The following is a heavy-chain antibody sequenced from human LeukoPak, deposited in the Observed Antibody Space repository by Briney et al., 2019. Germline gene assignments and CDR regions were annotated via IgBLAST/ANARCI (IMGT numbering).Heavy chain of an antibody. CDR1: GFTVSSNY. D-gene: IGHD5-24*01. Sequence: PGGSLRLSCAASGFTVSSNYMSWVRQAPREELEWVSVIYSGGSTYYADSVKGRFTISRDNSKNTLYLQMNSLRAEDTAVYYCARGRDGYNPYFDYWGQGTLVTVSS. CDR2: IYSGGST. J-gene: IGHJ4*02. V-gene: IGHV3-66*01. CDR3: ARGRDGYNPYFDY.